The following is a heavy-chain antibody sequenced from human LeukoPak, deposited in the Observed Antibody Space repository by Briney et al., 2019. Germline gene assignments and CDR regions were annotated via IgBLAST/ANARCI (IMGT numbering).Heavy chain of an antibody. Sequence: PGGSLRLSCAASGFTFSSYGMHWVRQAPGKGLEWVAVIRYDGSNKYYADSVKGRFTISRDNSKNTLYLQMNSLRAEDTAVYYCARHVIAARVFDYWGQGTLVTVSS. CDR2: IRYDGSNK. CDR3: ARHVIAARVFDY. J-gene: IGHJ4*02. CDR1: GFTFSSYG. V-gene: IGHV3-33*08. D-gene: IGHD2-15*01.